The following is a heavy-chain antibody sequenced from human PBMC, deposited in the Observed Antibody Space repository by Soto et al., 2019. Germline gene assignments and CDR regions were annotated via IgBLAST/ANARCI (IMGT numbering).Heavy chain of an antibody. Sequence: SETLSLTCTVSGGSISSYYWSWIRQPPGKGLEWIGYISYSGSTNYNPSLKSRVTMSVDTSKNQFSLKLSSVTAADTAVYYCARARRDAYSFIDYWGQGTLVTVSS. CDR3: ARARRDAYSFIDY. CDR1: GGSISSYY. D-gene: IGHD4-4*01. CDR2: ISYSGST. V-gene: IGHV4-59*01. J-gene: IGHJ4*02.